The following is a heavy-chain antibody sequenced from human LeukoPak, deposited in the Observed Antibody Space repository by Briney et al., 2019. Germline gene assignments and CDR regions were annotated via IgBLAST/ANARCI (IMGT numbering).Heavy chain of an antibody. CDR1: GFTVSSNY. J-gene: IGHJ6*02. Sequence: GGSLRLSCAASGFTVSSNYMSWVRQAPGKGLEWVSVIYSGGSTYYADSVKGRFTISRHNSKNTLYLQMNSLRAEDTAVYYCARDKRIAVRDYYYYGMDVWGQGTTVTVS. CDR2: IYSGGST. CDR3: ARDKRIAVRDYYYYGMDV. V-gene: IGHV3-53*04. D-gene: IGHD6-6*01.